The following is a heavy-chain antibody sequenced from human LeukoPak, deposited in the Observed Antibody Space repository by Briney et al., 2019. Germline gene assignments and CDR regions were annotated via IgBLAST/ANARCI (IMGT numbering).Heavy chain of an antibody. CDR1: EYIFTNYW. CDR3: ARRPRRDWFFDL. Sequence: AGESLKISCKGSEYIFTNYWIGWVRQMPGKGLEWMGIIYPRDSDTRYSPSSQGHVTISADKSINTAYLQWSSLKASDTAIYYCARRPRRDWFFDLWGRGTLVTVSS. V-gene: IGHV5-51*01. CDR2: IYPRDSDT. J-gene: IGHJ2*01.